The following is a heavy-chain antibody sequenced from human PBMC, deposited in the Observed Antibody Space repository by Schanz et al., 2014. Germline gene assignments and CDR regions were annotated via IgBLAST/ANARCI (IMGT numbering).Heavy chain of an antibody. CDR3: ARDKGGYYPFDY. D-gene: IGHD3-3*01. J-gene: IGHJ4*02. CDR1: GFIFEDYA. CDR2: IKQDGIEK. Sequence: EVQLVESGGALVQPGGSLKLSCAASGFIFEDYAMYWVRQAPGKGLEWVANIKQDGIEKYYVDSVKGRFTISRDNAKNSLYLQMNSLRAEDTAVYYCARDKGGYYPFDYWGRGTLVTVSS. V-gene: IGHV3-7*01.